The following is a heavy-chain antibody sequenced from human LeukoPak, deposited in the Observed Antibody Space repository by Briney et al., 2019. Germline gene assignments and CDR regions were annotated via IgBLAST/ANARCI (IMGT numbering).Heavy chain of an antibody. CDR3: ARLVTPRGSFDY. Sequence: SETLSLTCTVSGGSISSYYWSWIRQPAGKGLEWLGRIYTSGSTNYNPSLKSRVTMSIDTSRNQFPLKLSSVTAADTAVYYCARLVTPRGSFDYWGQGTLVTVSS. V-gene: IGHV4-4*07. CDR2: IYTSGST. J-gene: IGHJ4*02. CDR1: GGSISSYY. D-gene: IGHD4-23*01.